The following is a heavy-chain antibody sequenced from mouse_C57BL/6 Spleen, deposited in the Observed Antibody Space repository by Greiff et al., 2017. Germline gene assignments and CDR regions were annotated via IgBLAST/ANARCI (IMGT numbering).Heavy chain of an antibody. CDR2: IRSKSNNYAT. CDR1: GFSFNTYA. Sequence: EVKLMESGGGLVQPKGSLTLSCAASGFSFNTYAMNWVRQAPGKGLEWVARIRSKSNNYATYYADSVKDRFTITSDDSESMLYLQMNNLKTEDTAMYYCVRQGLRYSFDYWGQGTTLTVSS. J-gene: IGHJ2*01. CDR3: VRQGLRYSFDY. D-gene: IGHD1-1*01. V-gene: IGHV10-1*01.